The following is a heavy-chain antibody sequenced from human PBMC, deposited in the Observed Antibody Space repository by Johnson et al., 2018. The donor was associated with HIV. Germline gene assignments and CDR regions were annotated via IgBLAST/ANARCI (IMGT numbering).Heavy chain of an antibody. V-gene: IGHV3-30*04. CDR1: GFTFSIYA. Sequence: VQVVESGGGVVQPGRSLRLSCAASGFTFSIYAMHWVRQAPGKGLEWVAVISYDGSNKYYADSVKGRFTISRDNSKNTLYLQMNSLRAEDTAVYYCARVSRSGYYLVRVFDIWGQGTMVTVSS. CDR2: ISYDGSNK. J-gene: IGHJ3*02. D-gene: IGHD3-3*01. CDR3: ARVSRSGYYLVRVFDI.